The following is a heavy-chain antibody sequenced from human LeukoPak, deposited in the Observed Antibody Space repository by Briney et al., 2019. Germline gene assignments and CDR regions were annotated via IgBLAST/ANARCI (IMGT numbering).Heavy chain of an antibody. D-gene: IGHD2-21*02. CDR2: IRSSGSTI. V-gene: IGHV3-48*03. CDR3: ARGGYCGGDCYLLPPDY. CDR1: RFTFSSYE. Sequence: GGSLRLSRAASRFTFSSYEMNWVRQALGKGLEWVSYIRSSGSTIYYADSVKGRFTISRDNAKNSLYLQMNSLRADDTAVYFCARGGYCGGDCYLLPPDYWGQGTLVTVSS. J-gene: IGHJ4*02.